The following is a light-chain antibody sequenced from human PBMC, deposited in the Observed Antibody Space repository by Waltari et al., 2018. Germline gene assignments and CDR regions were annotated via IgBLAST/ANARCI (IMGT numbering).Light chain of an antibody. J-gene: IGKJ1*01. V-gene: IGKV1-39*01. CDR2: AAS. Sequence: DIQMTQSPSSLSASVGDRVTITCRASQSISSYLNWYQQKPGKAPKLLIYAASSLPSVVPSRFSGSGSGTDFTLTISSLQPEDFATYYCQQSYSTPRTFGQGTKVEIK. CDR1: QSISSY. CDR3: QQSYSTPRT.